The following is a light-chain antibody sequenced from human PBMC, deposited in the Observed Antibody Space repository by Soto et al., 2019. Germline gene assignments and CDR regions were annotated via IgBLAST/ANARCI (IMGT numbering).Light chain of an antibody. J-gene: IGLJ2*01. CDR3: SSYTRSGSV. CDR1: SSDVGSYNY. Sequence: QSVLTQPASVSGSPGQSVTISCAGTSSDVGSYNYVSWYQQHPDKAPKLLIYAVSNRPSGVSNRFSGSKSGNTASLTIYGLQAEDEADYYCSSYTRSGSVFGGGTKLTVL. CDR2: AVS. V-gene: IGLV2-14*01.